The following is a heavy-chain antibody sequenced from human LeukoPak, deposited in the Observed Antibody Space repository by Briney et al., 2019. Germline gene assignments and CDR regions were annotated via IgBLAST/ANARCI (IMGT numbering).Heavy chain of an antibody. CDR2: IRKDGREI. D-gene: IGHD1-1*01. J-gene: IGHJ4*02. V-gene: IGHV3-7*01. CDR3: ARDGDSWNDFDH. Sequence: GGSLRLSCEASGFVFGHSWMTWVRQAPGKGLEWVANIRKDGREIHYADSLKGRFTISRDNTKNSLFLQMNSLRAEDTGVYYCARDGDSWNDFDHWGQGTLVTVSS. CDR1: GFVFGHSW.